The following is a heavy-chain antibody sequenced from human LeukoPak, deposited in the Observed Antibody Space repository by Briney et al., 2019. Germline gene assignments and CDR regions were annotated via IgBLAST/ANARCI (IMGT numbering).Heavy chain of an antibody. D-gene: IGHD3-22*01. CDR2: ISSSSSYI. J-gene: IGHJ4*02. V-gene: IGHV3-21*01. CDR1: GFTFSSYS. CDR3: AQPYYYDSSGYSAY. Sequence: GGSLRLSCGASGFTFSSYSMNWVRQAPGKGREWVSSISSSSSYIYYSDSVKGRFTISRDNAKNSLYLQMNSLRAEDTAVYYCAQPYYYDSSGYSAYWGQGTLVTVSP.